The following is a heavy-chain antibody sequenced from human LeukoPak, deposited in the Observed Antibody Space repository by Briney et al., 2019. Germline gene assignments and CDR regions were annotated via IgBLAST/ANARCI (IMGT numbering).Heavy chain of an antibody. CDR3: AKDWGFVVVVPAAMFNSYYFDY. D-gene: IGHD2-2*01. J-gene: IGHJ4*02. CDR1: GFTFSSYG. V-gene: IGHV3-30*02. Sequence: GGSLRLSCAASGFTFSSYGMHWVRQAPGKGLEWVAFIRYDGSNKYYADSVKGRFTISRDNSKNTLYLQMNSLRAEDTAVYYCAKDWGFVVVVPAAMFNSYYFDYWGQGTLVTVSS. CDR2: IRYDGSNK.